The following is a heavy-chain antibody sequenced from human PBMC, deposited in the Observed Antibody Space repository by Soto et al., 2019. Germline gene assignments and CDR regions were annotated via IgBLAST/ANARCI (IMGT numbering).Heavy chain of an antibody. CDR1: GGTFSSYT. V-gene: IGHV1-69*02. J-gene: IGHJ4*02. D-gene: IGHD2-2*02. CDR3: AMAYFSSTSCYRDY. CDR2: IIPILGRA. Sequence: QVQLVQSGAEVKKPGSSVKVSCKASGGTFSSYTISWVRQAPGRGLEWMGRIIPILGRANYAQKFQGRVTITADKSTSTAYMELSSLRSEDTAVYYCAMAYFSSTSCYRDYWGQATLVTVAS.